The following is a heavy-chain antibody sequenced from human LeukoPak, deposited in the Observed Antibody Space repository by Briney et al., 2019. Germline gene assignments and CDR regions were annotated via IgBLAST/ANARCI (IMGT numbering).Heavy chain of an antibody. CDR2: IYYSGST. CDR3: ARDRYYYDSSGYELGYYFDY. D-gene: IGHD3-22*01. CDR1: GGSISRYY. Sequence: PSETLSLTCTVSGGSISRYYWSWIRQPPGKGLEWIGYIYYSGSTNYNPSLKSRVTISVDTSKNQFSLKLSSVTAADTAVYYCARDRYYYDSSGYELGYYFDYWGQGTLVTVSS. J-gene: IGHJ4*02. V-gene: IGHV4-59*01.